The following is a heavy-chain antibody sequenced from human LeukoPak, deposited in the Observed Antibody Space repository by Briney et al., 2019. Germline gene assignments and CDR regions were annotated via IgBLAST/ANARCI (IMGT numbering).Heavy chain of an antibody. D-gene: IGHD4-17*01. CDR2: INPNSGGT. Sequence: ASVKVSCKASGYTFTGYYMHWVRQAPGQGLEWMGRINPNSGGTNYAQKFQGRVTITRDTSISTAYMELSRLRSDDTAVYYCARDINCGDYAFDYWGQGTLVTPSS. CDR3: ARDINCGDYAFDY. V-gene: IGHV1-2*06. J-gene: IGHJ4*02. CDR1: GYTFTGYY.